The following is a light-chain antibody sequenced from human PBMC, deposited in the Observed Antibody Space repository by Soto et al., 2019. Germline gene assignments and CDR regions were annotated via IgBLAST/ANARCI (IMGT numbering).Light chain of an antibody. CDR3: QQYDSSPRT. CDR2: GAS. V-gene: IGKV3-20*01. J-gene: IGKJ1*01. CDR1: QSVSSRS. Sequence: EIVLTQSPGTLSLSPGERSTLSCRASQSVSSRSLAWYQQKPGQAPRLLISGASSRAADIPDRFSGSGSRTDFTLTINRLEPEDFAVYYCQQYDSSPRTFGQGTKVDI.